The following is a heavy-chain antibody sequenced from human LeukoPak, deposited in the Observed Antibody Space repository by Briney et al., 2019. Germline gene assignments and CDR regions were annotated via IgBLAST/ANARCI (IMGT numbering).Heavy chain of an antibody. CDR3: ARQSLPASSSWLLAY. CDR1: GGSLTGYY. V-gene: IGHV4-59*08. Sequence: SETLCLTCTVPGGSLTGYYWSWVRQRPGGSLGWVGYIYHSGSTNYDHSLQSRATTSVATSKNQFSLRLGSATAADTAVYYCARQSLPASSSWLLAYWGQGVLVTASS. J-gene: IGHJ4*02. CDR2: IYHSGST. D-gene: IGHD6-13*01.